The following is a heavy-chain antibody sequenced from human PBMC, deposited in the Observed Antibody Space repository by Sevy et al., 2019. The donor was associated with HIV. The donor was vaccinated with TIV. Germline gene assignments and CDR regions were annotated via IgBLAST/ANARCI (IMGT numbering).Heavy chain of an antibody. CDR3: ARDGYYYRSGTYRTPNYYGMDV. D-gene: IGHD3-10*01. V-gene: IGHV1-18*01. CDR1: GYTFSSYG. CDR2: ISDYNGYT. Sequence: ASVKVSCKASGYTFSSYGISWVRQAPGQGLEWMGWISDYNGYTNYARKYQGRVTMSTETSTRTAYMELRSLRSDDTAVYFCARDGYYYRSGTYRTPNYYGMDVWGQGTAVTVSS. J-gene: IGHJ6*02.